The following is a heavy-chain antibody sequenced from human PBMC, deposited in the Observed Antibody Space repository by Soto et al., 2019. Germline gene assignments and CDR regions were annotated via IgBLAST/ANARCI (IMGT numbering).Heavy chain of an antibody. CDR1: GYTFTTYA. D-gene: IGHD3-22*01. J-gene: IGHJ6*02. Sequence: VQLVQSGTEVNKPGASVKVYCKAFGYTFTTYAISRERQSPGQAREWMGWISAYSARTIYAHNLQGRVTTTTVTASGAAYMEVRSLRSDDTALYYCARDRDYYYENSDKHHFHYAMEVWGQGTTVTISS. CDR3: ARDRDYYYENSDKHHFHYAMEV. CDR2: ISAYSART. V-gene: IGHV1-18*04.